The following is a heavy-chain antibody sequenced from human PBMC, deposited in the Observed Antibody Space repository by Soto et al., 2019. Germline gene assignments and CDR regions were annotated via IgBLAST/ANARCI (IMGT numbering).Heavy chain of an antibody. CDR2: IYWDDDK. CDR3: ALTYNYESSGYYYVHL. Sequence: QITLKESGPTLVKPTQTLTLTCTFSGFSLSTSGVGVGWIRQPPGKALEWLALIYWDDDKRYSPSLKSRLTSTKDTSKNQVVLTMTNMDPVDTATYYCALTYNYESSGYYYVHLWGQGTLVTVSS. D-gene: IGHD3-22*01. V-gene: IGHV2-5*02. J-gene: IGHJ5*02. CDR1: GFSLSTSGVG.